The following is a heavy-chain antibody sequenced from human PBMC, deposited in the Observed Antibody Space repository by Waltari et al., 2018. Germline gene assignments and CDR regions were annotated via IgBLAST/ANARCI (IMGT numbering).Heavy chain of an antibody. Sequence: QVQLQESGPGQLKPSGTLSLTCIVSSGSICSSNWWSWVRQPPGKGLEWIGEIYRDGTTHYNPSLNSRVTMSVDKSKNQFSLKLISVTAADTAVYYCARRTLGLVIGVVRRGYYFDYWGQGALVGVSS. D-gene: IGHD3-3*01. CDR2: IYRDGTT. J-gene: IGHJ4*02. V-gene: IGHV4-4*02. CDR1: SGSICSSNW. CDR3: ARRTLGLVIGVVRRGYYFDY.